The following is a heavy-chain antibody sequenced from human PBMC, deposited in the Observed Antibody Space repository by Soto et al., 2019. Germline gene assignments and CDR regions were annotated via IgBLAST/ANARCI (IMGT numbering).Heavy chain of an antibody. D-gene: IGHD2-15*01. CDR2: IWYDGSNK. CDR3: AREGTYCSGGSCYPHFDY. Sequence: QVQLVESGGGVVQPGRSLRVSCAASGVTFSSYGMHWVRQAPGKGLEWVAVIWYDGSNKYYADSVKGRFTISRDNSKNTLYLQMNSLRAEDTAVYYCAREGTYCSGGSCYPHFDYWGQGTLVTVSS. J-gene: IGHJ4*02. V-gene: IGHV3-33*01. CDR1: GVTFSSYG.